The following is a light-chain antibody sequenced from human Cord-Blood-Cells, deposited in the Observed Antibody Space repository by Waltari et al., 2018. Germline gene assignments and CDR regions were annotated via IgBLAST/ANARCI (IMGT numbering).Light chain of an antibody. V-gene: IGLV2-11*01. CDR3: CSYAGSYV. CDR2: DVS. J-gene: IGLJ1*01. Sequence: QSALTQPRSVSGSPGQSVTISCLGPSSDVGCSNYVPWYQQHPGKAPKLIIYDVSKRPSGVPDRFSGSKSGNTASLTISGLQAEDEADYYCCSYAGSYVFGTGTKVTVL. CDR1: SSDVGCSNY.